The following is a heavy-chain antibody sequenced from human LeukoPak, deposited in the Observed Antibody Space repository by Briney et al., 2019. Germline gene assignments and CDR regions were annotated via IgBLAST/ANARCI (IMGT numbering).Heavy chain of an antibody. CDR1: GGSISSGGYY. Sequence: SVTLSLTCTVSGGSISSGGYYWSWIRQHPGKGLEWIGYIYYSGSTYYNPSLKSRVTISVDTSKNQFSLKLSSATAADTAVYYCARVYFSTVRGKDLYYFDYWGQGTLVTVSS. V-gene: IGHV4-31*03. J-gene: IGHJ4*02. CDR2: IYYSGST. CDR3: ARVYFSTVRGKDLYYFDY. D-gene: IGHD3-10*01.